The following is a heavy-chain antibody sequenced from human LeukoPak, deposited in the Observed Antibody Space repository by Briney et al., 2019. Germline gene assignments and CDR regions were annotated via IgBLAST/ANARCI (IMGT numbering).Heavy chain of an antibody. J-gene: IGHJ4*02. V-gene: IGHV4-39*01. CDR3: ARHELPGMAVSAGFDY. Sequence: SETLSLTCTVSGGSVSSSSYYWGWIRQPPGKGLEWIGSFYYSGSTFYNPFLKSRVTISVNTSKNQFPLRLTSVTAADTAFYYCARHELPGMAVSAGFDYWGQGTLVTVSS. CDR1: GGSVSSSSYY. D-gene: IGHD6-19*01. CDR2: FYYSGST.